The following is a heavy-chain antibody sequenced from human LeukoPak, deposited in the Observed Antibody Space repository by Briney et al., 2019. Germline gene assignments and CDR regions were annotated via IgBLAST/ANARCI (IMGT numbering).Heavy chain of an antibody. D-gene: IGHD6-19*01. CDR3: ASSSGWSPYYYGMDV. CDR2: IYYSGST. CDR1: GGSVSSGSYY. V-gene: IGHV4-61*01. J-gene: IGHJ6*02. Sequence: SETLSLTCTVSGGSVSSGSYYWSWIRQPPGKGLEWIGYIYYSGSTNYNPSLKSRVTISVDTSKNQFSLKLSSVTAADTAVYCCASSSGWSPYYYGMDVWGQGTTVTVSS.